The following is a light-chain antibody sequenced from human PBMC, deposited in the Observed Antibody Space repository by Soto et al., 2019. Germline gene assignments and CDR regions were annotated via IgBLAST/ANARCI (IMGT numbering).Light chain of an antibody. Sequence: TVVTQEPSFSVSPGGTVTLTCGLSSGSVSPSHYPSWHQQTPGQSPRTLIHSTNTRSSGVPDRFSGSILGNKAALTITGAQADDESDYYCLLYMGSGLSVFGGGTKLTVL. CDR3: LLYMGSGLSV. CDR1: SGSVSPSHY. V-gene: IGLV8-61*01. J-gene: IGLJ3*02. CDR2: STN.